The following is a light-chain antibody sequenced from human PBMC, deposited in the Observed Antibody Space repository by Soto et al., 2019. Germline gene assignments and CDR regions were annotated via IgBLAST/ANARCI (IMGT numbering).Light chain of an antibody. CDR2: GAS. Sequence: EIVLTQSPGTLSLSPGERATLSCRASQSVSSSYLAWYQQNPGQAPRLLIYGASSRATGIPDRFSGSGSGTDFALTISRLEPEDFAVSYCQQYGSSPRTFGQGTKLEIK. V-gene: IGKV3-20*01. J-gene: IGKJ2*01. CDR3: QQYGSSPRT. CDR1: QSVSSSY.